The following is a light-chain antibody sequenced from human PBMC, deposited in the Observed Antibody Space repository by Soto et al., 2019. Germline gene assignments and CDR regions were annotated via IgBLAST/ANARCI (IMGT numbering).Light chain of an antibody. Sequence: DIEMTQSPSSLSASVGDRVTISCRTSQTINNNLNWYQQRPGKARKLLIYSSSSLLSGVPPRFSGSGSGTDFTLTISSLQPEDFATYFCQHTYITPITFGQGTRLDIK. J-gene: IGKJ5*01. V-gene: IGKV1-39*01. CDR2: SSS. CDR3: QHTYITPIT. CDR1: QTINNN.